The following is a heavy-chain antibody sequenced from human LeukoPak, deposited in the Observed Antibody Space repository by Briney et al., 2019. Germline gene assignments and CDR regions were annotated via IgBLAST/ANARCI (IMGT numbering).Heavy chain of an antibody. J-gene: IGHJ5*01. Sequence: ASVKVSCKASGYTFTGYYIHWVRQAPGQGFEWMGWINPNSGATDYAQKFQGRVTMTRDTSISTAYMELSRLRSDDTAVYYCAANIVAPGTGWFDSWGQGTQVTVSS. CDR1: GYTFTGYY. V-gene: IGHV1-2*02. CDR3: AANIVAPGTGWFDS. CDR2: INPNSGAT. D-gene: IGHD2-2*01.